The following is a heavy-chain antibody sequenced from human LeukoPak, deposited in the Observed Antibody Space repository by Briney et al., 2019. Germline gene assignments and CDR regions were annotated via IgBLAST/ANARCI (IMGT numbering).Heavy chain of an antibody. CDR3: ARDLYVHGPFDY. Sequence: PGRSLRLSCAASGFTFSSYAMHWVRQAPGKGLEWVAVISYDGSNKYYADSVKGRFTISRDNSKNTLYLQMNSLRAEDTAVYYCARDLYVHGPFDYWGQGTLVTVSS. CDR2: ISYDGSNK. D-gene: IGHD3-16*01. CDR1: GFTFSSYA. J-gene: IGHJ4*02. V-gene: IGHV3-30-3*01.